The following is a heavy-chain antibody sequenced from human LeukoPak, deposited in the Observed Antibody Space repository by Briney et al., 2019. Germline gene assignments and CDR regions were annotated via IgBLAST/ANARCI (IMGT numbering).Heavy chain of an antibody. CDR2: INPNSGGT. Sequence: ASVKVSCKASGYTFTGYYMHWVRQAPGQGLEWMGWINPNSGGTNYAQKFQGRVTMTRDTSISTAYMELSRLRSDDTAVYYCARGDRIQLWLLYYFDYWGQGTLATVSS. CDR1: GYTFTGYY. D-gene: IGHD5-18*01. V-gene: IGHV1-2*02. J-gene: IGHJ4*02. CDR3: ARGDRIQLWLLYYFDY.